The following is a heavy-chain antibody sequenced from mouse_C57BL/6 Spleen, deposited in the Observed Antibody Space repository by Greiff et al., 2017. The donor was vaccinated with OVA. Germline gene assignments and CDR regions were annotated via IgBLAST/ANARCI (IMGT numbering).Heavy chain of an antibody. CDR3: ARSIRSTTVVATNYFDY. CDR1: GYSFTDYN. CDR2: INPNYGTT. J-gene: IGHJ2*01. Sequence: VQLKESGPELVKPGASVKISCKASGYSFTDYNMNWVKQSNGKSLEWIGVINPNYGTTSYNQKFKGKATLTVDQSSSTAYMQLNSLTSEDSAVYYCARSIRSTTVVATNYFDYWGQGTTLTVSS. D-gene: IGHD1-1*01. V-gene: IGHV1-39*01.